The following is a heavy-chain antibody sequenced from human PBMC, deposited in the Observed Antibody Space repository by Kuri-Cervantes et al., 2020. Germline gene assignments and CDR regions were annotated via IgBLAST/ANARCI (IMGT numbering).Heavy chain of an antibody. CDR3: ARDPAPGYYGSGTPGWFDP. Sequence: GSLRLSCTVSGGSISSYYWSWIRQPPGKGLEWIGYIYYSGSTNYNPSLKSRVTISVDTSKNQFSLKLSSVTAADTAVYYCARDPAPGYYGSGTPGWFDPWGQGTLVPSPQ. CDR1: GGSISSYY. CDR2: IYYSGST. J-gene: IGHJ5*02. D-gene: IGHD3-10*01. V-gene: IGHV4-59*13.